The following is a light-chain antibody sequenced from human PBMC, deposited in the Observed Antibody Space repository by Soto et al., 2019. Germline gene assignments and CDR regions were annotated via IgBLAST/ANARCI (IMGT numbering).Light chain of an antibody. CDR2: GAS. J-gene: IGKJ2*01. CDR3: LLYFSPDRYT. V-gene: IGKV3-20*01. Sequence: EIVLTQTPGTLSLSPGERATLSCRASQSVTSSHLAWYQQQPGQAPRLLIYGASTRATGIPDRFSGSGSDQDFSLTIRSLDPEDFAMYYFLLYFSPDRYTFGPGTKVQIK. CDR1: QSVTSSH.